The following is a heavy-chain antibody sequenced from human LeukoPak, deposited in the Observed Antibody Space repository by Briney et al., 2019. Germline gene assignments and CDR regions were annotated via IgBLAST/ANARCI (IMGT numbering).Heavy chain of an antibody. CDR3: ARDALTYGSGSYGDY. J-gene: IGHJ4*02. Sequence: ASVKVSCKASGYTFTGYYMHWVRQAPGQGLEWMGWINPNSGGTNYAQKFQGRVTMTRDTSISTAYMELSRLRSDDTAVYYCARDALTYGSGSYGDYWGQGTLVTVSS. D-gene: IGHD3-10*01. CDR2: INPNSGGT. CDR1: GYTFTGYY. V-gene: IGHV1-2*02.